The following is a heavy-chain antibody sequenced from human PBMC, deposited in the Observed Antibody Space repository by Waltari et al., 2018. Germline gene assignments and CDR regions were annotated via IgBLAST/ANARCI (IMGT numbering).Heavy chain of an antibody. V-gene: IGHV3-21*02. CDR1: GFAINHSS. D-gene: IGHD3-3*01. CDR2: ISSSSSYI. Sequence: EVPLVESGGGLVKPGGSLRSSGGASGFAINHSSLHWVRQAPGKGLEWVSGISSSSSYIYYADSVKGRFTVSRDNAEKSLHLQMNSLRADDTAVYYCAREAEMGWLQYYFDNWGQGTLVTVSS. CDR3: AREAEMGWLQYYFDN. J-gene: IGHJ4*02.